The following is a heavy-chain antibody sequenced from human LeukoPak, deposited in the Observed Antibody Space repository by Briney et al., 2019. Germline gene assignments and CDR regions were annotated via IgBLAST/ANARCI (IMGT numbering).Heavy chain of an antibody. CDR1: GFNFISYS. J-gene: IGHJ4*02. Sequence: KPGGSLRLCCAASGFNFISYSMNWIRQAPGKGLESASSISSSSSYIYYADSVKGRFTISRDNAKNSLYLQMNSLRAEDTAVYYCARGDYYDSSGYYNYWGQGTLVTVSS. D-gene: IGHD3-22*01. V-gene: IGHV3-21*01. CDR3: ARGDYYDSSGYYNY. CDR2: ISSSSSYI.